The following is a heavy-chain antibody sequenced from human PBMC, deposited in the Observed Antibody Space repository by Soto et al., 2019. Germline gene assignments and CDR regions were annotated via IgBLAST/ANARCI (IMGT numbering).Heavy chain of an antibody. V-gene: IGHV1-2*02. CDR3: ARRDSSGSFDY. J-gene: IGHJ4*02. CDR2: INPKSGGT. D-gene: IGHD5-18*01. CDR1: GYTFTYSY. Sequence: ASVKFSCDASGYTFTYSYIHWVRLAPGQGLEWMGWINPKSGGTSHAKKFQGRVTMTRDTSISTAYMELSKLTSAGRAVFYCARRDSSGSFDYWGQGTQVTVSS.